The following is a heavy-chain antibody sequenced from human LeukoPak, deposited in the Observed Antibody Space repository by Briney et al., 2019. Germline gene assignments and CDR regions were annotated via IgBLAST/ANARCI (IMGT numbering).Heavy chain of an antibody. CDR2: IDPNSGGT. CDR3: AKDLGSGSYQPSDY. V-gene: IGHV1-2*02. J-gene: IGHJ4*02. CDR1: GYTFTGYY. Sequence: VASVKVSCKTSGYTFTGYYMHWVRPAPGQGLEWMGWIDPNSGGTNYAQRFQGRVTMTRDTSISTVYMELSSLRSDDTAVYYCAKDLGSGSYQPSDYWGQGTLVTVSS. D-gene: IGHD1-26*01.